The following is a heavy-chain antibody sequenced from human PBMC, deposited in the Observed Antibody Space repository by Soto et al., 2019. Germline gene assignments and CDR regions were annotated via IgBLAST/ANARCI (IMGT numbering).Heavy chain of an antibody. V-gene: IGHV3-30-3*01. D-gene: IGHD1-26*01. Sequence: PGGSLRLSCAASGFTFSSYAMHWVRQAPGKGLEWVAVISYDGSNKYYADSVKGRFTISRDNSKNTLYLQMNSLRAEDTAVYYCARDNPIGSYYYGMDVWGQGTTVTVSS. CDR3: ARDNPIGSYYYGMDV. CDR1: GFTFSSYA. J-gene: IGHJ6*02. CDR2: ISYDGSNK.